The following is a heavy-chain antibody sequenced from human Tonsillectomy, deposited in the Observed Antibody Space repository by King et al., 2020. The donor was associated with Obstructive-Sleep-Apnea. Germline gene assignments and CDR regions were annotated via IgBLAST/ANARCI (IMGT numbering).Heavy chain of an antibody. Sequence: VQLVESGGGLVQPGGSLRLSCAASGFTFGSYWMTWVRQAPGRGLEWVANKRQDESQKYYVDFVKGRFTISRDNAKNSLYLQMNSLRADDTAVYYCARDRSYETTGYYYDVFDMWGQGTMVTVSS. J-gene: IGHJ3*02. CDR3: ARDRSYETTGYYYDVFDM. D-gene: IGHD3-22*01. CDR1: GFTFGSYW. CDR2: KRQDESQK. V-gene: IGHV3-7*03.